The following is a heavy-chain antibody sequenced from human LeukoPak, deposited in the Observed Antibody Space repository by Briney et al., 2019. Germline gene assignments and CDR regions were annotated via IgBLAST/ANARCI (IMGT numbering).Heavy chain of an antibody. CDR2: ISYDGSNK. D-gene: IGHD6-19*01. J-gene: IGHJ4*02. CDR1: GFTFSSYA. CDR3: ARDRSSGYTLDY. Sequence: GGSLRRSCAASGFTFSSYAMHWVRQAPGQGLEWVAVISYDGSNKYYADSVKGRFTISRDNSKNTLYLQMNSLRTEDTAVYYCARDRSSGYTLDYWGQGTLVTVSS. V-gene: IGHV3-30-3*01.